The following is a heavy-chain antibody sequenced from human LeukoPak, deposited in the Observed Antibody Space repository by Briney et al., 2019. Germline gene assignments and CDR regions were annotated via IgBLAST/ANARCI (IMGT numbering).Heavy chain of an antibody. CDR2: MNPNSGNS. D-gene: IGHD3-22*01. V-gene: IGHV1-8*01. CDR1: GYTFSSFD. CDR3: VDPDR. Sequence: ASVKVSCKASGYTFSSFDINWVRQAPGQGLEWMGWMNPNSGNSGFAQKFQGRVIMTRNTSIATAYMAVTNLRFDDTAVYYCVDPDRWGQGTLVTVSS. J-gene: IGHJ1*01.